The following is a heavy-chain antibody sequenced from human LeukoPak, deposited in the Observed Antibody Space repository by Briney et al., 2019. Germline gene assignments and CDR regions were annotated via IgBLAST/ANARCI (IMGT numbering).Heavy chain of an antibody. CDR2: ISGSGGST. J-gene: IGHJ4*02. D-gene: IGHD4-23*01. V-gene: IGHV3-23*01. CDR1: GFTFSSYA. CDR3: ARDQRTTVVTDLDY. Sequence: GGSLRLSCAASGFTFSSYAMSWVRQAPGKGLEWVSAISGSGGSTYYADSVKGRFTISRDNSKNTLYLQMNSLRAEDTAVYYCARDQRTTVVTDLDYWGQGTLVTVSS.